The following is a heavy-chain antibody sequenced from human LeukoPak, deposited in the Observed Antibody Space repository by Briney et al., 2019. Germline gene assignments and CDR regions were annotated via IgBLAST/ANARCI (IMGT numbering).Heavy chain of an antibody. J-gene: IGHJ4*02. CDR2: IYHSGST. V-gene: IGHV4-38-2*02. Sequence: SETLSLTCNVPGYSINRGYYWGWIRQPPGKGLEWVGSIYHSGSTYYNPSLKSRVTISADTSKNQFSLKLSSVTAADTAIYYCATYDSTGYLGFDYWGQGTLVTVSS. CDR3: ATYDSTGYLGFDY. CDR1: GYSINRGYY. D-gene: IGHD3-22*01.